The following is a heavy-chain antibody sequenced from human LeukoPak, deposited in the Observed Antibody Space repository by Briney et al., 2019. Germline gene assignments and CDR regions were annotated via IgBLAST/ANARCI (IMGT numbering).Heavy chain of an antibody. Sequence: PGGSLRLSCAASGFTFSSYWMHWVRQAPGKGLVLVSRINTDGSSTNYADSVKGRFTISRDNAKNTLFLQMNSLRAEDTAVYYCESVPLGFYYFDYWAREPLVTVPS. V-gene: IGHV3-74*01. CDR3: ESVPLGFYYFDY. J-gene: IGHJ4*02. CDR2: INTDGSST. CDR1: GFTFSSYW. D-gene: IGHD3-10*02.